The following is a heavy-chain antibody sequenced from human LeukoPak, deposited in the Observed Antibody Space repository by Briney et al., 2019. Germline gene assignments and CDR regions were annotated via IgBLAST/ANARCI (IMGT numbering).Heavy chain of an antibody. D-gene: IGHD4-17*01. V-gene: IGHV4-39*01. CDR2: MSYRRSS. CDR3: ARQHGDDGDYSFMDV. J-gene: IGHJ6*02. CDR1: GGSISSSNYY. Sequence: SETLSLTCTVSGGSISSSNYYWGWLRQPPGKGLEWLGSMSYRRSSYYNPSLMSRVTISVDTSKNQFSLKLSSVTAADTAVYYCARQHGDDGDYSFMDVWGQGTTVTVSS.